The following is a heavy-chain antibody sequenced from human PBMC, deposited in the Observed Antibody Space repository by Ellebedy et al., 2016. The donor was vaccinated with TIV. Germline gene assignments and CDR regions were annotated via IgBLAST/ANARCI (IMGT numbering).Heavy chain of an antibody. Sequence: MPSETLSLTCTVSGGSISSYYWSWIRQPPGKGLEWIGHIYYSGSTNYNPSLKSRVTISIDTSKNQFSLKLNSVTAADTAVYYCARFRDYDILTGSYYYYYGMDVWGQGTTVTVSS. CDR1: GGSISSYY. D-gene: IGHD3-9*01. J-gene: IGHJ6*02. V-gene: IGHV4-59*01. CDR3: ARFRDYDILTGSYYYYYGMDV. CDR2: IYYSGST.